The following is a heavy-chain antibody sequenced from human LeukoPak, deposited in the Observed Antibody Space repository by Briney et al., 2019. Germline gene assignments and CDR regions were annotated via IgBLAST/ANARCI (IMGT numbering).Heavy chain of an antibody. Sequence: SETLSLTCTVSGRSVSNDNYYWRWSRQPPGKGLEWIGNIYHTGSTNYNPSLSSRVTLSLDTSKNQFSLTLNSVTAADTAIYYCTGDNDANWSYSWGQGTLVTVSS. CDR2: IYHTGST. CDR1: GRSVSNDNYY. J-gene: IGHJ5*01. CDR3: TGDNDANWSYS. V-gene: IGHV4-61*01.